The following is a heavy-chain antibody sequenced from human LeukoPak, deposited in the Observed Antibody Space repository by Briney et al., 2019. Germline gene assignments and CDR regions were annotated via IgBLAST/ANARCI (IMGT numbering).Heavy chain of an antibody. CDR1: GYTFTGYY. Sequence: ASVKVSCKASGYTFTGYYMHWVRQAPGQGLEWMGWINPNSGGTNYAQKFQGRVTMTRGTSISTAYMELSRLRSDDTAVYYCARAQYYDILTGYYISYYYGMDVWGQGTTVTVSS. CDR3: ARAQYYDILTGYYISYYYGMDV. V-gene: IGHV1-2*02. CDR2: INPNSGGT. J-gene: IGHJ6*02. D-gene: IGHD3-9*01.